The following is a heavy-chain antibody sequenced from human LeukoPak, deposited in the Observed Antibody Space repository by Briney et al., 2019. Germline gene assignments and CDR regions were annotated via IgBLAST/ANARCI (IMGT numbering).Heavy chain of an antibody. Sequence: GGSLRLSCAASGFPFSGYYISWVRQAPGKGLEWVANINEDGSVQDYVDAVKGRFTISRDNAKNTLYLQMNSRRVDDTAVYYCVGQLLRAVWGKGTTVTVSS. CDR2: INEDGSVQ. J-gene: IGHJ6*04. CDR1: GFPFSGYY. CDR3: VGQLLRAV. D-gene: IGHD2-15*01. V-gene: IGHV3-7*01.